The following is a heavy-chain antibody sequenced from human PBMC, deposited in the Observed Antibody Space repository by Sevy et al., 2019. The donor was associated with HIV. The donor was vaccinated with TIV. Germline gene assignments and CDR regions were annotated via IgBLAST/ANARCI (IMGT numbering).Heavy chain of an antibody. J-gene: IGHJ3*02. CDR1: GASISSTIYY. Sequence: SETLSLTCSVSGASISSTIYYWAWLRQSPGKGLEWFGSIHHSGSTYYNLSLKSRVTISVDTSKNQFSLKMNSVTAADTAVYYCAKHCSHYFDNSGYGEAFDIWGQGTKVTVSS. V-gene: IGHV4-39*01. CDR3: AKHCSHYFDNSGYGEAFDI. CDR2: IHHSGST. D-gene: IGHD3-22*01.